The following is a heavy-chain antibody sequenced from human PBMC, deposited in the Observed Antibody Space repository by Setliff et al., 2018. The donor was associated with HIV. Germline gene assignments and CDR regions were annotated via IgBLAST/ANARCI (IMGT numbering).Heavy chain of an antibody. CDR1: GFTFSDSY. J-gene: IGHJ4*02. CDR3: ARARGLGNYAFADH. V-gene: IGHV3-11*04. CDR2: IRPDGSAL. D-gene: IGHD1-7*01. Sequence: PGESLTISCAASGFTFSDSYMSWIRQAPGRGLEWISYIRPDGSALYYEDSMKGRFTVSRDNAKNSLFLHMNSLRAEDTAVYYCARARGLGNYAFADHWGRGTLVTVSS.